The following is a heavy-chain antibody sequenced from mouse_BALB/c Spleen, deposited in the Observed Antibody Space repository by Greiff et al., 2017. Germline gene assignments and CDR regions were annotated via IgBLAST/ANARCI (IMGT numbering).Heavy chain of an antibody. CDR2: IHYSGST. V-gene: IGHV3-1*02. CDR3: ARGATVVATGGYYAMDY. Sequence: EVQLQESGPDLVKPSQSLSLTCTVTGYSITSGYSWHWIRQFPGNKLEWMGYIHYSGSTNYNPSLKSRISITRDTSKNQFFLQLNSVTTEDTATYYCARGATVVATGGYYAMDYWGQGTSVTVSS. D-gene: IGHD1-1*01. CDR1: GYSITSGYS. J-gene: IGHJ4*01.